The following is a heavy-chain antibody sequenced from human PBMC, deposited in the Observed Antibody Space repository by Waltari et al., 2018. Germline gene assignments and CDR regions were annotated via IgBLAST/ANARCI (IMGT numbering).Heavy chain of an antibody. Sequence: EVPLVESGGGLVQPGGSLRLSCAASGFTFSRYWMHWVRQVPGKGLVWVSRISSDGGSTGYADSVKGRFTISRDNAKSTLYLQMSSLRADDSAVYYCASWKFCTGGNCYGWGYWGQGTLVTVSS. D-gene: IGHD2-15*01. V-gene: IGHV3-74*01. CDR1: GFTFSRYW. CDR3: ASWKFCTGGNCYGWGY. CDR2: ISSDGGST. J-gene: IGHJ4*02.